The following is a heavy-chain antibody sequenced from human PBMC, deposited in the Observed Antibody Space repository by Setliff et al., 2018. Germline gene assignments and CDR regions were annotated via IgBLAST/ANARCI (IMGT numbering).Heavy chain of an antibody. CDR1: GGSVGNSYYY. V-gene: IGHV4-61*10. Sequence: PSETLSLTCTVSGGSVGNSYYYWNWVRQPAGKGLEFIGYVYYSGTTNYNPSLWSRLTMSIDTSKKQFSLRLTSVSAADTAVYYCARLRKSTPHWYFDLWGHGTL. CDR3: ARLRKSTPHWYFDL. J-gene: IGHJ2*01. CDR2: VYYSGTT.